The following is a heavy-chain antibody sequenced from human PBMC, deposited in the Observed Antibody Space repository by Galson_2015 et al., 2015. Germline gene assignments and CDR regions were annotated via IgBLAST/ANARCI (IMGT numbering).Heavy chain of an antibody. CDR1: GFTFSSYG. CDR3: AREGRGIQLWSPSYYFDY. V-gene: IGHV3-30*03. J-gene: IGHJ4*02. CDR2: ISYDGSNK. Sequence: SLRLSCAASGFTFSSYGMHWVRQAPGKGLEWVAVISYDGSNKYYADSVKGRFTISRDNSKNTLYLQMNSLRAEDTAVYYCAREGRGIQLWSPSYYFDYWGQGTLVTVSS. D-gene: IGHD5-18*01.